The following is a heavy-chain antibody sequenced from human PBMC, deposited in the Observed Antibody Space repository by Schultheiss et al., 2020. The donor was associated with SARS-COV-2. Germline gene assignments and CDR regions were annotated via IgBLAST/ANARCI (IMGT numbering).Heavy chain of an antibody. Sequence: GGSLRLSCAASGFTVSSNYMSWVRQAPGKGLEWVAVISYDGSNKYYADSVKGRFTISRDDSKNTLFLQMNSLRAEDTAVYYCAKDLYSSSWYYFDYWGQGTLVTVSS. CDR3: AKDLYSSSWYYFDY. CDR1: GFTVSSNY. V-gene: IGHV3-30*18. CDR2: ISYDGSNK. J-gene: IGHJ4*02. D-gene: IGHD6-13*01.